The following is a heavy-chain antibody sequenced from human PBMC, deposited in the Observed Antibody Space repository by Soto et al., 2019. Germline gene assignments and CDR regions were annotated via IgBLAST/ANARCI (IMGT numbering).Heavy chain of an antibody. CDR2: IIPIFGTA. D-gene: IGHD1-26*01. CDR3: ARYGGRYAGGSDY. CDR1: GGTFSSYS. V-gene: IGHV1-69*01. Sequence: QVQLVQSGAEVKKPGSSVKVSCKASGGTFSSYSINWVRPAPGQGLEWMGEIIPIFGTANYAQKFQGRVTSAADRFTGTAYMAVSRLRYVETAAYYCARYGGRYAGGSDYWGQGALVTVSS. J-gene: IGHJ4*02.